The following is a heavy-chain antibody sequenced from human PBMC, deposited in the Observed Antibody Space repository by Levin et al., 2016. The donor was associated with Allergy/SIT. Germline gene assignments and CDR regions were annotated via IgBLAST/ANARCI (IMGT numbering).Heavy chain of an antibody. V-gene: IGHV3-23*01. CDR3: AKWYSSGWYQDY. CDR2: ISGSGGST. D-gene: IGHD6-19*01. Sequence: VRQAPGKGAGSGSQAISGSGGSTYYADSVKGRFTISRDNSKNTLYLQMNSLRAEDTAVYYCAKWYSSGWYQDYWGQGTLVTVSS. J-gene: IGHJ4*02.